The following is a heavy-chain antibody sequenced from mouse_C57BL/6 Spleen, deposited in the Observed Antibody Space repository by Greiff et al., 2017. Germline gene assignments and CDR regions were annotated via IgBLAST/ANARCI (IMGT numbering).Heavy chain of an antibody. CDR3: AREGYSNYDFDY. CDR1: GYTFTSYW. V-gene: IGHV1-55*01. CDR2: IYPGSGST. J-gene: IGHJ2*01. D-gene: IGHD2-5*01. Sequence: QVQLQQPGAELVKPGASVKMSCKASGYTFTSYWITWVKQRPGQGLEWIGDIYPGSGSTNYNEKFKSKATLTVDTSSSTAYMQLSSLTSEDSAVYYCAREGYSNYDFDYWGQGTTLTVSS.